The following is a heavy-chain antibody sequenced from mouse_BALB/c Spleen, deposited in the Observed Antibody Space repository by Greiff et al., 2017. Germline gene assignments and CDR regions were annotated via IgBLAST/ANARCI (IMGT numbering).Heavy chain of an antibody. J-gene: IGHJ3*01. Sequence: QVQLQQSGPGLVAPSQSLSITCTVSGFSLTDYGVSWIRQPPGKGLEWLGVIWGGGSTYYNSALKSRLSISKDNSKSQVFLKMNSLQTDDTAMYYCAKQRAYGNSPFAYWGQGTLVTVSA. D-gene: IGHD2-1*01. V-gene: IGHV2-6-5*01. CDR1: GFSLTDYG. CDR2: IWGGGST. CDR3: AKQRAYGNSPFAY.